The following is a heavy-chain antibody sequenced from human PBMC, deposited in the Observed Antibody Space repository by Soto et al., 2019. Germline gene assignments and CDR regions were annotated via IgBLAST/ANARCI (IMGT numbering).Heavy chain of an antibody. CDR1: GFTFSSYG. CDR2: ISYDESSK. V-gene: IGHV3-30*18. Sequence: GGSLRLSCAVSGFTFSSYGMHRVRQAPSKGLEWVAVISYDESSKYYADSVKGRFTISRDNSKNTLYLQMNSLRAEDTAVYYCAKDPPWRRYGSGSHRPPYYFDYWGQGTLVTVSS. CDR3: AKDPPWRRYGSGSHRPPYYFDY. J-gene: IGHJ4*02. D-gene: IGHD3-10*01.